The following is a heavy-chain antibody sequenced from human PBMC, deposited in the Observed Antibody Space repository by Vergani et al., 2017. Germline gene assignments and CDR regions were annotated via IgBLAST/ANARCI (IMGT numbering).Heavy chain of an antibody. V-gene: IGHV1-2*02. Sequence: QLQLVQSGAEVKKPGSSLKVSCKASGGTFSSYAICWVRQAPGQGLEWMGWINPNSGDTLYAQKFQGRFTMTRDTSISTAYMELSRLTSDDTAVYYCARDLLGRAARTLEYLQHWGQGTLVTVSS. CDR3: ARDLLGRAARTLEYLQH. D-gene: IGHD6-6*01. CDR2: INPNSGDT. J-gene: IGHJ1*01. CDR1: GGTFSSYA.